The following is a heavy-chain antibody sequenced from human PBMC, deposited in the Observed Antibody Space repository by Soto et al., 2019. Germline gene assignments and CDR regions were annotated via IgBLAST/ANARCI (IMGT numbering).Heavy chain of an antibody. CDR1: GFTFSSYG. CDR2: ISYDGSNK. D-gene: IGHD2-2*01. CDR3: AKPGYCSSTSFEFPRGLFDY. Sequence: PGGSLRLSCAASGFTFSSYGMHWVRQAPGKGLEWVAVISYDGSNKYYADSVKGRFTISRDNSKNTLYLQMNSLRAEDTAVYYCAKPGYCSSTSFEFPRGLFDYWGQGTLVTVSS. V-gene: IGHV3-30*18. J-gene: IGHJ4*02.